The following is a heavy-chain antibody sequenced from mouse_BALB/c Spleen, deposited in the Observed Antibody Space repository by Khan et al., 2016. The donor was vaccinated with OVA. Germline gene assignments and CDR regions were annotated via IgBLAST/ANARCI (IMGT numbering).Heavy chain of an antibody. CDR3: ARDHGSSYEYFDY. CDR1: GFSLTSYG. CDR2: IWAGGST. D-gene: IGHD1-1*01. V-gene: IGHV2-9*02. Sequence: QVRLQQSGPGLVAPSQSLSITCTVSGFSLTSYGVHWVRQPPGKGLAWLGLIWAGGSTNYNSALMSRLSISKDNSKSQVFLKMNSLQTDDTAMYYCARDHGSSYEYFDYWGQGTTLTVSS. J-gene: IGHJ2*01.